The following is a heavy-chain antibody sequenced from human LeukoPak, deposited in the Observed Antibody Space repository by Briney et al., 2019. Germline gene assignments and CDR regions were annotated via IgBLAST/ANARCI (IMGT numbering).Heavy chain of an antibody. CDR1: GFTFSSYA. V-gene: IGHV3-23*01. J-gene: IGHJ4*02. Sequence: GGSLRLSCAASGFTFSSYAMSWVRQAPGKGLEWVSAISGSGGSTYYADSVKGRFTISRGNSKNTLYLQMNSLRAEDTAVYYCEKEHSGYEIAVADYWGQGTLVTVSS. D-gene: IGHD5-12*01. CDR3: EKEHSGYEIAVADY. CDR2: ISGSGGST.